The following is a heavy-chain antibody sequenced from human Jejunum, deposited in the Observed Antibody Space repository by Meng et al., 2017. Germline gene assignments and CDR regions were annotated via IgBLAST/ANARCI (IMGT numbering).Heavy chain of an antibody. CDR2: MNPNSGNT. D-gene: IGHD3-9*01. V-gene: IGHV1-8*01. Sequence: ASVKVSCKASGYTFTSYDINWVRQATGQGLEWMGWMNPNSGNTGYAQKFQGRVTMTRNTSISTAYMELSSLRSEDTAVYYCARGFTSGYDILTGYYKWRTSYYGMDVWGQGTTVTVSS. J-gene: IGHJ6*02. CDR1: GYTFTSYD. CDR3: ARGFTSGYDILTGYYKWRTSYYGMDV.